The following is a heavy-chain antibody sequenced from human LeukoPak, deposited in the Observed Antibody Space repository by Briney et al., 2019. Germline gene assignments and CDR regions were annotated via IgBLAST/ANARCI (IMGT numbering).Heavy chain of an antibody. V-gene: IGHV4-39*01. CDR1: GGSISSNNYF. CDR3: ARTPRPTALCTTRDY. Sequence: SETLSLTCTVSGGSISSNNYFWCWVRQPPGKGLEWIGSIYYSGNTYYNPSLKSRVTISLDTSKNQLSLKLTSVTAADTALYYCARTPRPTALCTTRDYWGQGTLVTVSS. CDR2: IYYSGNT. J-gene: IGHJ4*02. D-gene: IGHD5/OR15-5a*01.